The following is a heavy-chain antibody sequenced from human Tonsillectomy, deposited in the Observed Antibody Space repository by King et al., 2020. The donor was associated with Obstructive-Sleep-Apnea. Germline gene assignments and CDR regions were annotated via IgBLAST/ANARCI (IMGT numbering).Heavy chain of an antibody. CDR2: MSADGSVM. CDR3: ARDPLFGAIDY. CDR1: VLTFSNSW. J-gene: IGHJ4*02. Sequence: VQLVESGGGVVQPGGSLRLSCAASVLTFSNSWMTLVRQAPGKGLEWVANMSADGSVMWYVDSVRGRFTFSRDNAKQSLYLQMNSLRAEDTAVYYCARDPLFGAIDYWGQGTLITVSS. V-gene: IGHV3-7*01. D-gene: IGHD3-3*01.